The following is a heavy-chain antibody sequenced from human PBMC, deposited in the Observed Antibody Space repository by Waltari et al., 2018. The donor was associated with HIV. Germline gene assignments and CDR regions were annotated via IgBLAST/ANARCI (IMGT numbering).Heavy chain of an antibody. Sequence: QLQLQESGPGLVRPSETLSLTCTVSGGSISSTFYSWGWIRRSPGGGLEWIGSIYYSGSTYYNPSLKSRVTISVDTSKNQFSLKLSSVTAADTAVYYCARRGYYGGTPDAFDIWGQGTMVTVSS. D-gene: IGHD4-17*01. CDR1: GGSISSTFYS. CDR2: IYYSGST. CDR3: ARRGYYGGTPDAFDI. J-gene: IGHJ3*02. V-gene: IGHV4-39*01.